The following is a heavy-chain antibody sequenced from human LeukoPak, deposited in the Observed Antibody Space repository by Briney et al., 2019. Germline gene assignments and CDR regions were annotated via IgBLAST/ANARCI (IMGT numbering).Heavy chain of an antibody. CDR3: ARVRDSSGWYGGDY. Sequence: PSETLSLTCTVSGDSISSYYWSWIRQPPGKGLEWIGYIYYSGSTNYNPSLKSRVTISVDTSKNQFSLKLSSVTAADTAVYYCARVRDSSGWYGGDYWGQGTLVTVSS. CDR2: IYYSGST. J-gene: IGHJ4*02. CDR1: GDSISSYY. D-gene: IGHD6-19*01. V-gene: IGHV4-59*01.